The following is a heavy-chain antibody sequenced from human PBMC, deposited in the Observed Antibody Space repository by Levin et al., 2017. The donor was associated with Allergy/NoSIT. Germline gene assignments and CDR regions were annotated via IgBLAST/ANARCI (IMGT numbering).Heavy chain of an antibody. D-gene: IGHD3-22*01. CDR3: AKYDTSGYYYSYFDY. J-gene: IGHJ4*02. CDR1: GFTFSSYA. Sequence: PGGSLRLSCAASGFTFSSYAMSWVRQAPGKGLELVSAISNSGVSTYYADSVKGRFTISSDNPKNTLYLQMNSLRAEDTAVYYCAKYDTSGYYYSYFDYWGQGTLVTVSS. CDR2: ISNSGVST. V-gene: IGHV3-23*01.